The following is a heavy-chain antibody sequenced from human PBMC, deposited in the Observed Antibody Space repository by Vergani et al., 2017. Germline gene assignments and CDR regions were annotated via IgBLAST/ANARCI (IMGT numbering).Heavy chain of an antibody. CDR1: GFTFSSYS. CDR3: TRVPPAAGLYYFYMDV. J-gene: IGHJ6*03. D-gene: IGHD2-2*01. Sequence: EVQLVESGGGLVKPGGSLRLSCAASGFTFSSYSMNWVRQAPGKGLEWVSSISSSSSYRYYADSVKGRFTISRDNAKNSLYLQMNSLRAEDTAVYYCTRVPPAAGLYYFYMDVWGKGTTVTVSS. CDR2: ISSSSSYR. V-gene: IGHV3-21*01.